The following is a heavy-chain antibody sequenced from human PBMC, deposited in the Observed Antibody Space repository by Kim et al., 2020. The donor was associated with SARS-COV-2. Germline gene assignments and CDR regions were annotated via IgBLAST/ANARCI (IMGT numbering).Heavy chain of an antibody. J-gene: IGHJ4*02. D-gene: IGHD4-17*01. CDR1: GGSFSGYY. CDR2: INHSGST. V-gene: IGHV4-34*01. CDR3: AGVNYGETLWDY. Sequence: SETLSLTCAVYGGSFSGYYWSWIRQPPGKGLEWIGEINHSGSTNYNPSLKSRVTISVDTSKNQFSLKLSSVTAADTAVYYCAGVNYGETLWDYWGQGTLVTVSS.